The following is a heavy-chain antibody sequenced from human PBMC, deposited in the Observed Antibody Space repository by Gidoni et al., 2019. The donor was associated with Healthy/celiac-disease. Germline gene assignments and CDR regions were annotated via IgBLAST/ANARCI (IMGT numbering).Heavy chain of an antibody. CDR1: GFTFSSYG. J-gene: IGHJ3*02. D-gene: IGHD4-17*01. V-gene: IGHV3-33*01. CDR3: ARERRGYGDYVLGDAFDI. Sequence: QVQLVESGGGVVQPGRSLRLSCAASGFTFSSYGMHWVRQAPGKGLEWVAVIWYDGSNKYYADSVKGRFTISRDNSKNTLYLQMNSLRAEDTAVYYCARERRGYGDYVLGDAFDIWGQGTMVTVSS. CDR2: IWYDGSNK.